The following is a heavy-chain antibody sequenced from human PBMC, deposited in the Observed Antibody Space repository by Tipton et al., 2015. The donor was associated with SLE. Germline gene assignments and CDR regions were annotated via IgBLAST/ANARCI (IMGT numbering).Heavy chain of an antibody. CDR1: GYTFTTYG. V-gene: IGHV1-18*01. D-gene: IGHD5/OR15-5a*01. CDR3: ARDGSTMDWFDP. Sequence: QSGAEVKKPGASVKVSCKASGYTFTTYGISWVRQAPGQGLEWMGWISAYNGNTNYVQKLQGRVTMTTDTSTSTVYMELRSLRSDDTAMYYCARDGSTMDWFDPWGQGTLVTVSS. J-gene: IGHJ5*02. CDR2: ISAYNGNT.